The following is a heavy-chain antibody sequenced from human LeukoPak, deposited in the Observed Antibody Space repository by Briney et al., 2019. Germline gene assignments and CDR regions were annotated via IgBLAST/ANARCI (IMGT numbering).Heavy chain of an antibody. CDR1: GYIFTSYN. Sequence: ASVKVSCKASGYIFTSYNMYWVCHAPEQGVEWMGIINFSGGSTNYAQKFQGRVTMTRDTSTSTVYMELSSLISEDTAVYYCARFAVHRRLTVAGQFGLDYWGQGTLVTVSS. J-gene: IGHJ4*02. D-gene: IGHD6-19*01. V-gene: IGHV1-46*01. CDR2: INFSGGST. CDR3: ARFAVHRRLTVAGQFGLDY.